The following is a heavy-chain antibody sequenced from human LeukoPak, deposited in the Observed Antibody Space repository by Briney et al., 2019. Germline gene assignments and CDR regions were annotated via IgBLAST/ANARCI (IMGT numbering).Heavy chain of an antibody. J-gene: IGHJ3*02. D-gene: IGHD6-19*01. CDR1: GGSFSGYY. CDR3: ARHKYSSGWPPEGAFDI. CDR2: INHSGST. Sequence: SETLSLTCAVYGGSFSGYYWSWIRKPPGKGLEWIGEINHSGSTYYNPSLKSRVTISVDTSKNQFSLKLSSVTAADTAVYYCARHKYSSGWPPEGAFDIWGQGTMVTVSS. V-gene: IGHV4-34*01.